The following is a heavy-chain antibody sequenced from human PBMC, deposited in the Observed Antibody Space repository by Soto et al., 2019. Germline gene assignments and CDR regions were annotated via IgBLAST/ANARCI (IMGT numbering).Heavy chain of an antibody. CDR2: INHSGST. Sequence: PSETLSLPCALYGGSFSGYYWSWIRQPPGKGLEWIGEINHSGSTNYNPSLKSRVTISVDTSKNQFSLKLSSVTAADTAVYYCELNWFDPWGQGTLVTVSS. D-gene: IGHD2-15*01. CDR3: ELNWFDP. V-gene: IGHV4-34*01. CDR1: GGSFSGYY. J-gene: IGHJ5*02.